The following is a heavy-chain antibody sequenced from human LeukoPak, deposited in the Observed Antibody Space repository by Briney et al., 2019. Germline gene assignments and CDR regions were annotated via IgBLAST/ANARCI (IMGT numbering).Heavy chain of an antibody. CDR3: AAGGTTTVTTLDY. V-gene: IGHV3-23*01. Sequence: PGGSLRLSCAASGFTFSSYAMSWVRQAPGKGLEWVSSISGSGGSTYYADSVKGRFTISRDNSKNTLYLQMNSLRAEDTAVYYCAAGGTTTVTTLDYWGQGTLVTVSS. J-gene: IGHJ4*02. D-gene: IGHD4-17*01. CDR2: ISGSGGST. CDR1: GFTFSSYA.